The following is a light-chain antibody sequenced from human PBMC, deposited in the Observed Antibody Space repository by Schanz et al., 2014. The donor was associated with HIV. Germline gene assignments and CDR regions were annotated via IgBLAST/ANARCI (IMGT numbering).Light chain of an antibody. CDR2: WAS. CDR1: QSVLYTANNKNH. Sequence: DIVMTQSPDSLAVSLGERATINCKSSQSVLYTANNKNHLAWYQQKPGQPPKLLFYWASTRESGVPDRFSGSGSGTDFTLTISSLQTEDVAVYYCQQYFSSPPTFGQGTRLDIK. V-gene: IGKV4-1*01. J-gene: IGKJ5*01. CDR3: QQYFSSPPT.